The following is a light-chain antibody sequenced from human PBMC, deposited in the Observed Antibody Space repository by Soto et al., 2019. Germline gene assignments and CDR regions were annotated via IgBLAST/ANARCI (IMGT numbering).Light chain of an antibody. CDR1: QSVSSN. V-gene: IGKV3-15*01. CDR3: QQYNNWPIT. J-gene: IGKJ5*01. CDR2: GAS. Sequence: EIVMTQSPATLSVSPGERATLSCRASQSVSSNLAWYQQKPGQAPRLLIYGASTSATGIPARFSGSGSGTEFTLTISSLHSEDFAVYYCQQYNNWPITFGQGTRLEIK.